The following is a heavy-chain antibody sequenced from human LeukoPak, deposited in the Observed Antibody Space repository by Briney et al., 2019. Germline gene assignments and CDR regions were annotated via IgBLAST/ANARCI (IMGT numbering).Heavy chain of an antibody. D-gene: IGHD6-19*01. Sequence: GGSLRLSCAASGFTFSSYAMSWVRQAPGKGLEWVSAISGSGGSTYYADSVKGRFTISRDNSKNTLYLQMNSLRAEDTAVYYCAKVTVGGGIAVAGYFDYWGQGTLVTVSS. V-gene: IGHV3-23*01. J-gene: IGHJ4*02. CDR2: ISGSGGST. CDR1: GFTFSSYA. CDR3: AKVTVGGGIAVAGYFDY.